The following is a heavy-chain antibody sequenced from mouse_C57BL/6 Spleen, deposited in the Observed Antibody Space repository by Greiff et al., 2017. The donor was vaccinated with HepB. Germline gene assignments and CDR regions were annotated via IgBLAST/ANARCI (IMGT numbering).Heavy chain of an antibody. J-gene: IGHJ4*01. CDR1: GYTFTDYY. V-gene: IGHV1-26*01. Sequence: VQLQQSGPELVKPGASVKISCKASGYTFTDYYMNWVKQSHGKSLEWIGDINPNNGGTSYNQKFKGKPTLTVDKSSSTAYMELRSLTSEDSAVYYCARYYYAMDYWGQGTSVTVSS. CDR2: INPNNGGT. CDR3: ARYYYAMDY.